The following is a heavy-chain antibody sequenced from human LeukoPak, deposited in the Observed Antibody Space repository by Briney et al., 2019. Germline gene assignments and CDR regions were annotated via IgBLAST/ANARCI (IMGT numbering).Heavy chain of an antibody. CDR2: VNYSGST. D-gene: IGHD6-19*01. J-gene: IGHJ4*02. CDR1: GYSISSYY. Sequence: SETLSLTCTVSGYSISSYYWSWIRQPPGKGLEWIGYVNYSGSTKYNPSLKSRVTISVDTSRNQFSLKLTSVTAADTAVYYCATSPEYSSGCPFDYWGQGTLVTVSS. CDR3: ATSPEYSSGCPFDY. V-gene: IGHV4-59*01.